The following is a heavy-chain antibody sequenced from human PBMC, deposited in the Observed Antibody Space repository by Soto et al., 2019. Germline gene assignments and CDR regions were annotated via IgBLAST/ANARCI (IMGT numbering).Heavy chain of an antibody. CDR2: ISAYNGNT. Sequence: QVQLVQSGAEVKKPGASVKVSCKASGYTFTSYGISWVRQAPGQGLEWMGWISAYNGNTNYAQKLQGRVTMTTDTSTSKADMELRRLRSDDTAVYYCARDFGFDSGWIYFDYWGQGTLVTVSS. D-gene: IGHD6-19*01. CDR3: ARDFGFDSGWIYFDY. J-gene: IGHJ4*02. CDR1: GYTFTSYG. V-gene: IGHV1-18*01.